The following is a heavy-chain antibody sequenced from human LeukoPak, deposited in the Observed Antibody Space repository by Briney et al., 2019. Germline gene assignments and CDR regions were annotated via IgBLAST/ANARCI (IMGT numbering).Heavy chain of an antibody. CDR1: GFTFSSYA. J-gene: IGHJ4*02. V-gene: IGHV3-30-3*01. CDR3: ARDVYGDFDY. Sequence: GGSLRLSCAASGFTFSSYAMHWVRQAPGKGLEWVVVISYDGSNKYYADSVKGRFTVSRDNSKNTLYLQMNSLRVEDTAVYYCARDVYGDFDYWGQGTLVTVSS. CDR2: ISYDGSNK. D-gene: IGHD2/OR15-2a*01.